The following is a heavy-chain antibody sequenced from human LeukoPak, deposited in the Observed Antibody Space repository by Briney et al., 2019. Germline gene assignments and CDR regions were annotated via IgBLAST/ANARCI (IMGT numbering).Heavy chain of an antibody. D-gene: IGHD2-15*01. CDR3: ARAPVGCSGGSCYSAYFDY. J-gene: IGHJ4*02. Sequence: PGGSLRLSCAASGFTFSSYWMSWVRQAPGKGLEWVANIKQDGSEKYYVDSVKGRLTISRDNAKNSLYLQMNSLRAEDTAVYYCARAPVGCSGGSCYSAYFDYWGQGTLVTVSS. V-gene: IGHV3-7*03. CDR2: IKQDGSEK. CDR1: GFTFSSYW.